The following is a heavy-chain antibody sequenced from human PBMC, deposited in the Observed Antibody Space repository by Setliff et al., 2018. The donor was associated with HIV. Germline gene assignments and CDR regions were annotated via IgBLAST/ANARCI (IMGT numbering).Heavy chain of an antibody. CDR2: IDSSASTI. CDR3: VKNIGGYSSSSVFDY. J-gene: IGHJ4*02. Sequence: HPGGSLRLSCAASGFTFSSYEMNWVRQAPGKGLEWVPYIDSSASTIKYADSVKGRFTISRDNSKNSLYLQMNSLRTEDTALYYCVKNIGGYSSSSVFDYWGQGTLVTVSS. V-gene: IGHV3-48*03. D-gene: IGHD6-6*01. CDR1: GFTFSSYE.